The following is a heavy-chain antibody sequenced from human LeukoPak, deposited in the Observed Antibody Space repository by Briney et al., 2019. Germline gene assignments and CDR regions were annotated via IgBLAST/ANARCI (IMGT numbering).Heavy chain of an antibody. Sequence: SETLSLTCSVSSGSISNSNFYWGWIRQPPGKGLEWIGSIFYSGSTNYNPSLKSRVTISVDTSKNQFSLKLSSVTAADTAVYYCARSIVLMVYATNYFDYWGQGTLVTVSS. CDR1: SGSISNSNFY. CDR3: ARSIVLMVYATNYFDY. J-gene: IGHJ4*02. D-gene: IGHD2-8*01. CDR2: IFYSGST. V-gene: IGHV4-39*07.